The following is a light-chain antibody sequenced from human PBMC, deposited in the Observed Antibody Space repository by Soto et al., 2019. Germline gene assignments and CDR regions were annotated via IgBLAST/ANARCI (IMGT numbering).Light chain of an antibody. J-gene: IGKJ3*01. Sequence: DIQMPQSPSSLSASVGDRVNITCRASQSITRYLTWYQQKPGKAPKLLMYDASSLQRGVPPRFSGSRSGTDFTLTISSLQPEDFATYYCQQSYSTPFTFGPGTTVDIK. CDR2: DAS. CDR3: QQSYSTPFT. CDR1: QSITRY. V-gene: IGKV1-39*01.